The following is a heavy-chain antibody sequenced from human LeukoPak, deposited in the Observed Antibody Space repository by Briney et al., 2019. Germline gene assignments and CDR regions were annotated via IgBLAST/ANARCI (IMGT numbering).Heavy chain of an antibody. CDR3: VRLRRNGYKSIDY. CDR1: GGSISSGDYY. CDR2: IYYSGST. Sequence: SQTLSLTCTVSGGSISSGDYYWRWFRQPPGKGLEWIGYIYYSGSTYYNPSLKSRVTISVDTSKNQFSLKLSSVTAADTAVYYCVRLRRNGYKSIDYWGQGTLVTVPS. D-gene: IGHD5-24*01. J-gene: IGHJ4*02. V-gene: IGHV4-30-4*01.